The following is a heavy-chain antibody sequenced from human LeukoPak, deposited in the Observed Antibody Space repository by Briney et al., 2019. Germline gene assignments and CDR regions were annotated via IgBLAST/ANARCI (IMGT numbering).Heavy chain of an antibody. V-gene: IGHV3-23*01. Sequence: TGGSLRLSCAASGFTFSSYAMSWVRQAPGKGLEWVSAISGSGENTNYADSVQGRFTISRDTAKNSLYLQMNNLRDEDTAVYYCTRDPEALDYWGQGTLVTVSS. CDR3: TRDPEALDY. CDR2: ISGSGENT. CDR1: GFTFSSYA. J-gene: IGHJ4*02.